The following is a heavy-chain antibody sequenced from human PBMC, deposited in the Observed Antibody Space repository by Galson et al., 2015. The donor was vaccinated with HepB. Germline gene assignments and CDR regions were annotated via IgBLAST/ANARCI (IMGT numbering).Heavy chain of an antibody. J-gene: IGHJ4*02. CDR1: GFTFSSYW. D-gene: IGHD2-21*02. V-gene: IGHV3-7*03. CDR2: IKQDGSEK. CDR3: ARDGEIDCGGDCYLSDY. Sequence: SLRLSCAASGFTFSSYWMSWVRQAPGKGLEWVANIKQDGSEKYYVDSVKGRFTISRDNAKNSLYLQMNSLRAEDTAVYYCARDGEIDCGGDCYLSDYWGQGTLVTVSS.